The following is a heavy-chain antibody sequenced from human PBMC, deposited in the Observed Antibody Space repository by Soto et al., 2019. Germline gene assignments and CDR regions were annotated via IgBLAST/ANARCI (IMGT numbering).Heavy chain of an antibody. V-gene: IGHV4-4*02. Sequence: SETLSLTCAVSGGSISSSNWWSWVRQPPGKGLEWIGEIYHSGSTNYNPSLKSRVTISVDKSKNQFSLKLSPVTAADTAVYYCARVGYCSVGSCYTDLYYGMDVWGQGTTVTVSS. CDR2: IYHSGST. D-gene: IGHD2-15*01. J-gene: IGHJ6*02. CDR1: GGSISSSNW. CDR3: ARVGYCSVGSCYTDLYYGMDV.